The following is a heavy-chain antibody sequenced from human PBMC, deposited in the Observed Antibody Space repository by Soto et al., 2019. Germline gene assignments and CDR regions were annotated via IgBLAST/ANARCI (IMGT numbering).Heavy chain of an antibody. D-gene: IGHD3-16*01. J-gene: IGHJ4*02. CDR3: AREFLYYVSSDSYLDY. Sequence: PSQTLSLTCAISVYSVSDNSAAWNWIRQSPSRGLECLGRTYYRSKWYNDYAVSVKSRITVTPDTSKNQFSLHLNSVTPEDTAVYYCAREFLYYVSSDSYLDYWGQGAMVTVSS. V-gene: IGHV6-1*01. CDR2: TYYRSKWYN. CDR1: VYSVSDNSAA.